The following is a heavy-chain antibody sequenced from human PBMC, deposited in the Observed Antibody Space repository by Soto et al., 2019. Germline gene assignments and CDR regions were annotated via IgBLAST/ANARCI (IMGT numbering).Heavy chain of an antibody. V-gene: IGHV3-23*01. CDR2: ISGSGGST. J-gene: IGHJ6*02. D-gene: IGHD5-12*01. CDR3: ANGGERFSGYDGPTTYYYYGMDV. Sequence: GGSLRLSCGASEFTCSNAWGNRVRQTPGKGLEWVSAISGSGGSTYYADSVKGRFTISRDNSKNTLYLQMNSLRAEDTAVYYCANGGERFSGYDGPTTYYYYGMDVWGQGTTVTVSS. CDR1: EFTCSNAW.